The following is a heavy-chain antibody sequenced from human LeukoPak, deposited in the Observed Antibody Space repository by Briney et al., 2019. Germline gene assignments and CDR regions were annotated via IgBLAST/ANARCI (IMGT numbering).Heavy chain of an antibody. V-gene: IGHV3-66*02. D-gene: IGHD6-13*01. CDR1: GFTVSSNY. J-gene: IGHJ4*02. CDR3: ARGGSSSWPFDY. Sequence: PGGSLRLSCAASGFTVSSNYMSWVRQAPGKGLEWVSVIYSGGSAYYADSVKGRFTISRDNSKNTLYLQMNSLRAEDMAVYYCARGGSSSWPFDYWGQGTLVTVSS. CDR2: IYSGGSA.